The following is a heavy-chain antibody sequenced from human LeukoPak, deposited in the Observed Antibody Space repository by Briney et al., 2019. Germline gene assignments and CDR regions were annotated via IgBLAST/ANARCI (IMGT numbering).Heavy chain of an antibody. CDR2: IKQDGSEK. CDR3: ARGIRGVPPYYYYYMDV. V-gene: IGHV3-7*01. D-gene: IGHD3-10*01. CDR1: GFTFSTYW. J-gene: IGHJ6*03. Sequence: PGGSLRLSCVASGFTFSTYWMSWVRQAPGKGLEWVANIKQDGSEKYYVNSVKGRFTISRDNAKNSLYLQMNSLRAEDTALYYCARGIRGVPPYYYYYMDVWGKGTTVTISS.